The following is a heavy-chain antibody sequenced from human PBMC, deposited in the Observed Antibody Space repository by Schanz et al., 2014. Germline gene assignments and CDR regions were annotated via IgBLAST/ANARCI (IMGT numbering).Heavy chain of an antibody. CDR2: IENNANGATT. CDR3: TTFNNRDALYI. Sequence: EVQLVESGGGVVRPGRSLRLSCAASGFTFNNYGMHWVRQAPGKGLEWVGRIENNANGATTDYAAPVKGRFTVSRDDSRNTLYLQMNTLRTDDTALYYCTTFNNRDALYIWGQGTMVSVSS. D-gene: IGHD1-20*01. J-gene: IGHJ3*02. V-gene: IGHV3-15*04. CDR1: GFTFNNYG.